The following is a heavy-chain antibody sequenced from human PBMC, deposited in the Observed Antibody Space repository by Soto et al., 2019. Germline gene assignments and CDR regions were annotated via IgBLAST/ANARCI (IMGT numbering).Heavy chain of an antibody. D-gene: IGHD3-10*01. CDR2: IYYSGST. CDR1: GGSISSYY. Sequence: PSETLSLTCTVSGGSISSYYWSWIRQPPGKGLEWIGYIYYSGSTNYNPSLKSRVTISVDTSKNQFSLKLSSVTAADTAVYYCARGTSRYYGSGSYYNVWGQGTLVTVSP. J-gene: IGHJ4*02. V-gene: IGHV4-59*01. CDR3: ARGTSRYYGSGSYYNV.